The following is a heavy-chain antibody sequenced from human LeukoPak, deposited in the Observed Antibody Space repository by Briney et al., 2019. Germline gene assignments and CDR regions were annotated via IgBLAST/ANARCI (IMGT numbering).Heavy chain of an antibody. J-gene: IGHJ4*02. D-gene: IGHD3-3*01. Sequence: SQTLSLTCTVSGGSISSGGYYWSWIRQPPGKGLERIGYIYHSGSTYYNPSLKSRVTISVDRSKNQFSLKLSSVTAADTAVYYCARNRITIFGVVIPFDYWGQGTLVTVSS. CDR2: IYHSGST. CDR1: GGSISSGGYY. V-gene: IGHV4-30-2*01. CDR3: ARNRITIFGVVIPFDY.